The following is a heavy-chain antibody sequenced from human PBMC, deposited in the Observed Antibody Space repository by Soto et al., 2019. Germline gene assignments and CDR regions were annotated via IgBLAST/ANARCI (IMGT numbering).Heavy chain of an antibody. CDR2: INHSGST. CDR1: GGSFSGYY. D-gene: IGHD6-13*01. J-gene: IGHJ5*02. V-gene: IGHV4-34*01. Sequence: QVQLQQWGAGLLKPSETLSLTCAVYGGSFSGYYWSWIRQPPGKGLEWIGEINHSGSTNYNPSLKSRVTISADTSKNQFSLKLSSVTAADTAVYYCARGLRRYSSSPWGQGTLVTVSS. CDR3: ARGLRRYSSSP.